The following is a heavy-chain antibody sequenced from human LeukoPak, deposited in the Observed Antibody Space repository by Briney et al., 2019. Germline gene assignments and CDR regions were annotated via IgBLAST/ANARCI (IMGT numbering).Heavy chain of an antibody. CDR3: ASRARYYGSGSYYNYYYYMDV. D-gene: IGHD3-10*01. CDR1: GGSFSGYY. Sequence: TSETLSLTCAVYGGSFSGYYWSWIRQPPGKGLEWIGEINHSGSTNYNPSLKSRVTTSVDTSKNQFSLKLSSVTAADTAVYYCASRARYYGSGSYYNYYYYMDVWGKGTTVTVSS. J-gene: IGHJ6*03. CDR2: INHSGST. V-gene: IGHV4-34*01.